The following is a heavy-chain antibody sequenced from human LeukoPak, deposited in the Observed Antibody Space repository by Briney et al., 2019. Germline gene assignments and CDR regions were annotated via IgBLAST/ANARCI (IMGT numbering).Heavy chain of an antibody. D-gene: IGHD5-18*01. CDR3: ARDPRRDTYYYYGMDV. Sequence: GGSLRLSCAASGFTVSSNYMSWVRQAPGKGLEWVSVIYSGGSTYYADSVKGRFTISRDNSKNTLYLQMNSPRAEDTAVYYCARDPRRDTYYYYGMDVWGQGTTVTVSS. CDR1: GFTVSSNY. V-gene: IGHV3-66*02. J-gene: IGHJ6*02. CDR2: IYSGGST.